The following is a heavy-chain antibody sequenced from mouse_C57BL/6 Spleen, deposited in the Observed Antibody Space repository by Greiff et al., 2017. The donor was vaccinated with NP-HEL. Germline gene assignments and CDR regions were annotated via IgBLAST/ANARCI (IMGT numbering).Heavy chain of an antibody. V-gene: IGHV1-64*01. CDR3: ARRGDFYGSVLDY. Sequence: VKLVESGAELVKPGASVKLSCKASGYTFTSYWMHWVKQRPGQGLEWIGMIHPNSGSTNYNEKFKSKATLTVDKSSSTAYMQLSSLTSEDSAVYYCARRGDFYGSVLDYWGQGTTLTVSS. D-gene: IGHD1-1*01. CDR2: IHPNSGST. CDR1: GYTFTSYW. J-gene: IGHJ2*01.